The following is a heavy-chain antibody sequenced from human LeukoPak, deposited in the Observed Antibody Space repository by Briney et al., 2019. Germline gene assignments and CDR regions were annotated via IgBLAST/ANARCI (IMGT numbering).Heavy chain of an antibody. CDR3: ARGGGKLKWGY. CDR2: INHSGST. CDR1: GGSFSGYY. J-gene: IGHJ4*02. Sequence: PSETLSLTCAVYGGSFSGYYWSWIRQPPGKGPEWIGEINHSGSTNYNPSLKSRVTISVDTSKNQFSLKLSSVTAADTAVYYCARGGGKLKWGYWGQGTLVTVSS. V-gene: IGHV4-34*01. D-gene: IGHD1-26*01.